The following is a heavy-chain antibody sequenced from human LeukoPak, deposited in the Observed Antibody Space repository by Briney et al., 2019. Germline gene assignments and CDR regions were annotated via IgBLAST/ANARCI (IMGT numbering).Heavy chain of an antibody. CDR3: AKSGSYDAY. D-gene: IGHD1-26*01. J-gene: IGHJ4*02. Sequence: GGSLRLSCAASGFTFSSYAMSWVRQAPGKGLEWVSTISSSDGTTYYADSVKGRFTISRDNSKNTLFLQMNSLRAEDTAVYYCAKSGSYDAYWGQGTLVTVSS. CDR2: ISSSDGTT. CDR1: GFTFSSYA. V-gene: IGHV3-23*01.